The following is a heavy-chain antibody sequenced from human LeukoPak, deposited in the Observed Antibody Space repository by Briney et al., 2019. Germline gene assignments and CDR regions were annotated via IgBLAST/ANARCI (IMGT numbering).Heavy chain of an antibody. CDR1: GFTFSSYS. J-gene: IGHJ4*02. Sequence: PGGSLRLSCAASGFTFSSYSMNWVRQAPGKGLEWLSGISGSGKNTYYADSVKGRFIISRDNPKNTAYLQIHSLGAEDTAVYYCAKYVFSYGSGSYLAHWGQGTQVTVSS. D-gene: IGHD3-10*01. CDR2: ISGSGKNT. V-gene: IGHV3-23*01. CDR3: AKYVFSYGSGSYLAH.